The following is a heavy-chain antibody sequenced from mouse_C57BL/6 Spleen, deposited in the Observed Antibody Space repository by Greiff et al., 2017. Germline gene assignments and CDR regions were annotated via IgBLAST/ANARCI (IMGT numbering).Heavy chain of an antibody. CDR2: IDPSDSYT. D-gene: IGHD1-2*01. V-gene: IGHV1-69*01. CDR3: AIRLRGFDY. Sequence: VQLQQPGAELVMPGASVKLSCKASGYTFTSYWMHWVKQRPGQGLEWIGEIDPSDSYTNYNQKFKGKSTLTVDKSSSTAYMQLSSLTSEDSAVYYSAIRLRGFDYWGQGTTLTVSS. CDR1: GYTFTSYW. J-gene: IGHJ2*01.